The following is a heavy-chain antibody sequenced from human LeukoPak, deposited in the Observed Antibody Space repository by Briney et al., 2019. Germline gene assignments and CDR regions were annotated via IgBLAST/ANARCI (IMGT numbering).Heavy chain of an antibody. CDR3: AKDDAWLQYGN. CDR2: ISPNGVIT. V-gene: IGHV3-23*01. D-gene: IGHD5-24*01. Sequence: GGSLRLSCVASGFTFSSHGMNWVRQAPGKGLEWVSGISPNGVITYYADSVKGRFTISRDNSKGTVYLQMNSLRPEDTAVYYCAKDDAWLQYGNWGRGTLVTVSS. CDR1: GFTFSSHG. J-gene: IGHJ4*02.